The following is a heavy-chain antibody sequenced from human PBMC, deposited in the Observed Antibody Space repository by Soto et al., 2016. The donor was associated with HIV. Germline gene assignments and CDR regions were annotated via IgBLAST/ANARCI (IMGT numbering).Heavy chain of an antibody. CDR2: ISGNGGTT. CDR1: GLNFDDYA. V-gene: IGHV3-43*02. D-gene: IGHD3-22*01. J-gene: IGHJ4*02. CDR3: AKIEIMYDSSAYFDY. Sequence: VQLVESGGGIIQPGGSLRLSCAASGLNFDDYAMHWVRQAPGKGLEWVSLISGNGGTTYYADSVRGRFTISRDNSKNFLYLQMNSLRTEDTALYYCAKIEIMYDSSAYFDYWGRGTLVTVSS.